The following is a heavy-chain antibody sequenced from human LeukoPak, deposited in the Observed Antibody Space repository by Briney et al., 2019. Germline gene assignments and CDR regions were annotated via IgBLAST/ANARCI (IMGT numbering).Heavy chain of an antibody. CDR3: ARQHDSYHYYYVDV. J-gene: IGHJ6*03. CDR1: GYSISSGYY. CDR2: LYHSDSI. V-gene: IGHV4-38-2*01. Sequence: PSETLSLTCAVSGYSISSGYYWIWIRQPPEKGLEWIGSLYHSDSIYYNPSLESRVTMSVDTSKNQFSLNLSFVTAADTAVYYCARQHDSYHYYYVDVWGKGTTVTVSS. D-gene: IGHD6-13*01.